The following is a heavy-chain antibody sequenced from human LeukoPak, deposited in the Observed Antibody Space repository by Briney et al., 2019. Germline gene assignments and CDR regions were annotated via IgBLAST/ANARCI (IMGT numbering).Heavy chain of an antibody. CDR2: ISSSSSYI. D-gene: IGHD1-26*01. CDR1: GFTFSSYS. V-gene: IGHV3-21*01. CDR3: ARDRRGIGKAFDI. Sequence: PGGSLRLSCAASGFTFSSYSMNWVRQAPGKGLEWVSSISSSSSYIYYADSVKGRFTISRDNAKNSLYLQMNSLRAEDTAVYYCARDRRGIGKAFDIWGQGTMVTVSS. J-gene: IGHJ3*02.